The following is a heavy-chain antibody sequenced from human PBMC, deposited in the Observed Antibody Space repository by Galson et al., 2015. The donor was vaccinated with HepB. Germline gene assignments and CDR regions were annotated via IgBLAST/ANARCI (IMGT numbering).Heavy chain of an antibody. D-gene: IGHD2-15*01. J-gene: IGHJ6*02. CDR3: ARDKRCSGGSCYEGAGDYYYYGMDV. Sequence: SVKVSCKASGHTFTSYYMHWVRQAPGQGLEWMGIINPSGGSTSYAQKFQGRVTMTRDTSTSTVYMELSSLRSEDTAVYYCARDKRCSGGSCYEGAGDYYYYGMDVWGQGTTVTVSS. CDR2: INPSGGST. CDR1: GHTFTSYY. V-gene: IGHV1-46*01.